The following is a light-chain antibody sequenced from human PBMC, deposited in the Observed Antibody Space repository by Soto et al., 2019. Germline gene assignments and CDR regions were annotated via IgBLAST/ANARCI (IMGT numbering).Light chain of an antibody. CDR1: SSDVGGYNY. CDR3: SSYTSGSHYV. V-gene: IGLV2-14*03. CDR2: YVS. Sequence: QSALTQPASVSGSPGQSITISCTGTSSDVGGYNYVSWYQQHPGKAPKLMIYYVSHRPSGVSNRFSGSKSGNTASLTISGLQAEDEADYYCSSYTSGSHYVFGTGTKVTVL. J-gene: IGLJ1*01.